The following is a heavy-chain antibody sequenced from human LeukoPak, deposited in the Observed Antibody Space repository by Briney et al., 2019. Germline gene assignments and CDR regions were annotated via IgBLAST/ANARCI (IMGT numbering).Heavy chain of an antibody. Sequence: ASVKVSGKASGYTFTSYGISWVRQAPGQGLEWMGWISAYNGNTNYAQKLQGRVTMTTDTSTSTAYMELRSLRSDDTAVYYCARANYGSGSYYIDYWGQGTLVTVSS. D-gene: IGHD3-10*01. CDR3: ARANYGSGSYYIDY. CDR2: ISAYNGNT. V-gene: IGHV1-18*01. CDR1: GYTFTSYG. J-gene: IGHJ4*02.